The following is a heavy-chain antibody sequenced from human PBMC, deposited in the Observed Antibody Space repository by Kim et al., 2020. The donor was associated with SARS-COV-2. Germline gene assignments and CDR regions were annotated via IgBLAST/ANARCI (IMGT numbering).Heavy chain of an antibody. CDR1: GFTFSSYA. Sequence: GGSLRLSCAASGFTFSSYAMHWVRQAPGKGLEWVAVISYDGSNKYYADSVKGRFTISRDNSKNTLYLQMNSLRAEDTAVYYCARVGSGGYWGHFDYWGQGTLVTVSS. D-gene: IGHD3-10*01. CDR3: ARVGSGGYWGHFDY. J-gene: IGHJ4*02. CDR2: ISYDGSNK. V-gene: IGHV3-30*04.